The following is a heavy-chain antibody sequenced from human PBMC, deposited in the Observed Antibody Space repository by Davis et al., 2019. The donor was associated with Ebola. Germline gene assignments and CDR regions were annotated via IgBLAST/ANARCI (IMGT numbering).Heavy chain of an antibody. CDR3: ARGVGYSSSAISYYFDY. D-gene: IGHD6-13*01. J-gene: IGHJ4*02. CDR1: GFTFSSYS. V-gene: IGHV3-21*01. Sequence: GESLKISCAASGFTFSSYSMNWVRQAPGKGLEWVSSISSSSSYIYYADSVKGRFTISRDNAKNSLYLQMNSLRAEDTAVYYCARGVGYSSSAISYYFDYWGQGTLVTVSS. CDR2: ISSSSSYI.